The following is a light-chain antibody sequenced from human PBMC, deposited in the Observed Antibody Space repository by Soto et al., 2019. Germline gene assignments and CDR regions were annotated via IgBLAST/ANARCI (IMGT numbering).Light chain of an antibody. CDR1: QSVSSSY. Sequence: EIVMMQSPATLSVSPGERATLSCRASQSVSSSYLAWYQQKPGQAPRLLIYGASSRATGIPDRFSGTGSETDFTLTISRLEPEDFAVYYCQQYDNSPITFGQGTRLEIK. CDR2: GAS. V-gene: IGKV3-20*01. J-gene: IGKJ5*01. CDR3: QQYDNSPIT.